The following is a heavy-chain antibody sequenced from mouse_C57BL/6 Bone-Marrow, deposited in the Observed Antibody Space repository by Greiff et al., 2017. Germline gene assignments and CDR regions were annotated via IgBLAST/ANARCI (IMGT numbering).Heavy chain of an antibody. V-gene: IGHV1-9*01. CDR2: ILPGSGST. D-gene: IGHD1-1*01. CDR3: ARPYYYGSSASYYFDY. Sequence: VNVVESGAELMKPGASVKLSCKATGYTFTGYWIEWVKQRPGHGLEWIGEILPGSGSTNYNEKFKGKATFTADTSSNTAYMQLSSLTTEDSAIYYCARPYYYGSSASYYFDYWGQGTTLTVSS. J-gene: IGHJ2*01. CDR1: GYTFTGYW.